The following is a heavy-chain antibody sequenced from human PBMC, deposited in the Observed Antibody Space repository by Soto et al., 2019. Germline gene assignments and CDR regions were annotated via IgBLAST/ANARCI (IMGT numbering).Heavy chain of an antibody. V-gene: IGHV3-30*01. CDR2: ISYDGSNK. D-gene: IGHD5-12*01. CDR1: GFTFSSYA. J-gene: IGHJ6*02. CDR3: ARARYSGFHYYYYGMDV. Sequence: QVQLVESGGGVVQPGRSLRLSCAASGFTFSSYAMHWVRQAPGMGLEWVAVISYDGSNKYYADSVKGRFTISRDNSKNTLYLQMNSLRAEDTAVYYCARARYSGFHYYYYGMDVWGQGTTVTVSS.